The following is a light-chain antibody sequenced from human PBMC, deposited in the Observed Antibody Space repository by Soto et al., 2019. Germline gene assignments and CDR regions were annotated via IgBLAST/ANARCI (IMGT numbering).Light chain of an antibody. CDR1: QSINTW. V-gene: IGKV1-5*03. J-gene: IGKJ5*01. CDR3: QQYDSYSYT. Sequence: EIQMTQFPSTLSAAVGYRVTITCRASQSINTWLAWLQQKPGKAPKLLIYKASTLEIGVPSRFSGSGSGTEFTLTISSLQPDDFATYYCQQYDSYSYTFGQGTRLEIK. CDR2: KAS.